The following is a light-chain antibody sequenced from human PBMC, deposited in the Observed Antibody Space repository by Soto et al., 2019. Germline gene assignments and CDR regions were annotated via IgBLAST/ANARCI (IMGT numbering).Light chain of an antibody. Sequence: DIQMTQSPSTLSASVGDRLTITFRASQSISSWVAWYQQKPGKAPKLLIYDASSLESGVPSRFSGSGSGTDFTLTINSLQREDFATYFCQQSYSRPRTFGQGTKVDIK. CDR2: DAS. CDR3: QQSYSRPRT. V-gene: IGKV1-39*01. CDR1: QSISSW. J-gene: IGKJ1*01.